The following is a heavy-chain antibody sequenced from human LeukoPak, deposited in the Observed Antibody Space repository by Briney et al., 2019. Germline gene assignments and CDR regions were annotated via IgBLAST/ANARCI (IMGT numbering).Heavy chain of an antibody. D-gene: IGHD3-22*01. V-gene: IGHV5-10-1*01. CDR2: IDPSDSYN. CDR3: ARDDSSGYDY. J-gene: IGHJ4*02. CDR1: GYSFTNYW. Sequence: TGESLKISCQGSGYSFTNYWISWVRQMPGKGLEWMGRIDPSDSYNNYSPSFQGDVTISTDKSISTAYLQWSSLKASDTAMYYCARDDSSGYDYWGQGTLVTVSS.